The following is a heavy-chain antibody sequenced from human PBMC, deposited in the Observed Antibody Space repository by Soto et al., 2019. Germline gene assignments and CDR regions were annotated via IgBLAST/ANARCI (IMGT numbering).Heavy chain of an antibody. CDR1: GYTFTSYG. Sequence: ASVKVSCKASGYTFTSYGISWVRQAPGQGLEWMGWISAYNGNTNYAQKLQGRVTMTTDTSTSTAYMELRSLRSDDTAVYYCAKEVVVAATGYYYYYGMDVWGQGXTVTVYS. CDR2: ISAYNGNT. J-gene: IGHJ6*02. D-gene: IGHD2-15*01. CDR3: AKEVVVAATGYYYYYGMDV. V-gene: IGHV1-18*04.